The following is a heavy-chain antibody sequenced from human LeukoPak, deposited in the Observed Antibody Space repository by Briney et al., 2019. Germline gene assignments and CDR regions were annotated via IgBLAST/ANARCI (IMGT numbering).Heavy chain of an antibody. Sequence: SETLSLTCTVSGGAISSGDYYWSWIRQPPGKGLEWIGYSYYSGNTYYNPSLKSRVAISMDTSRNQFSLKLNSMTAADTAVYYCATAPYEYIWGTYRTNWFDPWGQGTLVTVSS. J-gene: IGHJ5*02. CDR1: GGAISSGDYY. CDR2: SYYSGNT. V-gene: IGHV4-30-4*01. CDR3: ATAPYEYIWGTYRTNWFDP. D-gene: IGHD3-16*02.